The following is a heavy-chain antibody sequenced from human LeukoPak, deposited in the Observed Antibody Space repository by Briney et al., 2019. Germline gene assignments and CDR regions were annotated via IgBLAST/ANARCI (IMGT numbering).Heavy chain of an antibody. Sequence: GGSLRLSCAASGNYWMNWVRQVPGKGLVWVSHINSDGSWTSYADSVKGRFTISKDNAKNTVYLQMNSLRAEDTAVYYCVSFYETYWGRGTLVTVSS. V-gene: IGHV3-74*01. CDR2: INSDGSWT. D-gene: IGHD2/OR15-2a*01. CDR1: GNYW. J-gene: IGHJ4*02. CDR3: VSFYETY.